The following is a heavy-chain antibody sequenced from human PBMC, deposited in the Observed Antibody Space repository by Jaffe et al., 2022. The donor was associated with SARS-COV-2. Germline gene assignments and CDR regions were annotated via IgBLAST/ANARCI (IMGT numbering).Heavy chain of an antibody. CDR2: INSDGSST. CDR3: ARSFGYCSGGSCYYYYGMDV. CDR1: GFTFSSYW. J-gene: IGHJ6*02. D-gene: IGHD2-15*01. V-gene: IGHV3-74*01. Sequence: EVQLVESGGGLVQPGGSLRLSCAASGFTFSSYWMHWVRQAPGKGLVWVSRINSDGSSTSYADSVKGRFTISRDNAKNTLYLQMNSLRAEDTAVYYCARSFGYCSGGSCYYYYGMDVWGQGTTVTVSS.